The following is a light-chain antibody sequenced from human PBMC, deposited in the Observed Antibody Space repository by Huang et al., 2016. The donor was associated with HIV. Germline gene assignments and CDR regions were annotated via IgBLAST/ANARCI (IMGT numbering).Light chain of an antibody. J-gene: IGKJ4*01. CDR1: QSVSSYP. V-gene: IGKV3-20*01. Sequence: EIVLTQSPGTLSLSPGEAATLSCWASQSVSSYPLAWYQQRPGQAPRLLINGTSSRATGIPHRFSGSGSGTDFTLTISRLEPEDSAVYYCQQYGNSSFTFGGGTKVEIK. CDR3: QQYGNSSFT. CDR2: GTS.